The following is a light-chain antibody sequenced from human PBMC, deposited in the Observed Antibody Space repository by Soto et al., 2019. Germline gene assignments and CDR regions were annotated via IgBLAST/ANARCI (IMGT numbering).Light chain of an antibody. CDR1: LSISSN. Sequence: EIVMTQSPATLSVSPGERVTLSCRASLSISSNLAWYQHKPGQAPRLLLYAASTRATGIPARFSGSGSGTEFTLTISSLQSEDFAVYYWQQYNNWPRTFGQGTKVEIK. CDR2: AAS. V-gene: IGKV3-15*01. CDR3: QQYNNWPRT. J-gene: IGKJ1*01.